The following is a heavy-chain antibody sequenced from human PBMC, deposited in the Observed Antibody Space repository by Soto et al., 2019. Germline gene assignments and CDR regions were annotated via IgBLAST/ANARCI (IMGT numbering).Heavy chain of an antibody. V-gene: IGHV4-59*01. J-gene: IGHJ5*02. CDR1: GGSISSYY. CDR2: IYYSGST. CDR3: ARGDRTRVRGVRNWFDP. D-gene: IGHD3-10*01. Sequence: SETLSLTCTVSGGSISSYYWSWIRQPPGKGLEWIGYIYYSGSTNYNPSLKSRVTISVDTSKNQFSLKLSSVTAADTAVYYCARGDRTRVRGVRNWFDPWGQGTLVTVSS.